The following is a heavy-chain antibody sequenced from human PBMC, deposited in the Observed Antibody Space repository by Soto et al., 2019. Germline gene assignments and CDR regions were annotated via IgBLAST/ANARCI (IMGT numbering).Heavy chain of an antibody. CDR3: ARGILGSGTANDH. CDR1: GFTFSNYW. D-gene: IGHD3-10*01. J-gene: IGHJ4*02. CDR2: IIGDGLYT. V-gene: IGHV3-74*03. Sequence: EVQLVESGGGLVQPGGSLILSCAASGFTFSNYWMVWVRQAPRKGLVWVSRIIGDGLYTTYADSVKGRFTISRDNAKNKVYLQMNSLRVEDTAVYYCARGILGSGTANDHLGQGTLVTVSS.